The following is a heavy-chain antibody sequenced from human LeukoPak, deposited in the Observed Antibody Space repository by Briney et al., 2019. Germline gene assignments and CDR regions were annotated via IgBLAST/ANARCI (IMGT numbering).Heavy chain of an antibody. CDR1: GYSFTNYW. CDR3: ARHGGYGDYLTEYFQH. CDR2: VHPGDSDT. Sequence: ESLKISCKGSGYSFTNYWIGWVRQIPGKGLEWMGIVHPGDSDTRYSPSFQGQVTLSADKSISTAYLQWSSLTASDTAMYYCARHGGYGDYLTEYFQHWGQGTLVTVSS. J-gene: IGHJ1*01. V-gene: IGHV5-51*01. D-gene: IGHD4-17*01.